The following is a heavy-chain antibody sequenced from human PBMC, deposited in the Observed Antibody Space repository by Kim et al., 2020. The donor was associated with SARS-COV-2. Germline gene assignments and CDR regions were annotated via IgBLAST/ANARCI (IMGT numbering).Heavy chain of an antibody. J-gene: IGHJ4*02. CDR1: GFTFSNYG. CDR3: AKQAAPNTNYLDY. CDR2: ISYHGSDK. D-gene: IGHD6-13*01. V-gene: IGHV3-30*18. Sequence: GGSLRLSCAASGFTFSNYGLHWVRQAPGKGLEWLTVISYHGSDKSYADSVRGRFTISRDNSKNALYLQMNSLRAEDTAVYYCAKQAAPNTNYLDYWGQGILVTVSS.